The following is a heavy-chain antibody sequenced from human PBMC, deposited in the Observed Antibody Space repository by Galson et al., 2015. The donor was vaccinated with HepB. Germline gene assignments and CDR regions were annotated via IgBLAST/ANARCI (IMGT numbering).Heavy chain of an antibody. V-gene: IGHV1-18*04. CDR1: GYTFTSYG. CDR2: ISAYNGNT. J-gene: IGHJ5*02. Sequence: SVKVSCKASGYTFTSYGISWVRQAPGQGLEWMGWISAYNGNTNYAQKLQGRVTMTTDTSTSTAYMELRSLRSDDTAVYYCARDKPPYYDSPSSWFDPWGQGTLVTVSS. D-gene: IGHD3-22*01. CDR3: ARDKPPYYDSPSSWFDP.